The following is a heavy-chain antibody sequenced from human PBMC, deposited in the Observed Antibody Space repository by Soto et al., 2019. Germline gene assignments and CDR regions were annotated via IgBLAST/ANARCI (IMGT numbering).Heavy chain of an antibody. J-gene: IGHJ4*02. V-gene: IGHV2-5*02. CDR3: AHERYDILTGCFDY. CDR2: IYWDDDK. Sequence: QITLKESGPTLVKPTQTLTLTCTFSGFSLSTSGVGVGWIRQPPGKALEWLALIYWDDDKRYSPSLKSRLTITKDTSKNPVVLTMTNMDPVDTATYYCAHERYDILTGCFDYWGQGTLVTVSS. CDR1: GFSLSTSGVG. D-gene: IGHD3-9*01.